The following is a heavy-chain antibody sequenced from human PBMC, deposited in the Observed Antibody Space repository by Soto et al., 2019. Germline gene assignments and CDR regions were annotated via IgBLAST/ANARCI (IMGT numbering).Heavy chain of an antibody. V-gene: IGHV4-30-4*01. Sequence: SETLSLTCTVSGGSISSGDYHWSWIRQPPGKGLEWIGYIYYSGSTYYNPSLKSRVTISVDTSKNQFSLKLSSVTAADTAVYYCAREVPAASGVVVVAASTFFDYWGQGTLVTVSS. D-gene: IGHD2-15*01. CDR3: AREVPAASGVVVVAASTFFDY. CDR1: GGSISSGDYH. CDR2: IYYSGST. J-gene: IGHJ4*02.